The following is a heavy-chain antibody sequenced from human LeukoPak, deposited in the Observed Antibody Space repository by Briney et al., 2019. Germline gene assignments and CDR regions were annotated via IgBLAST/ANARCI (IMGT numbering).Heavy chain of an antibody. CDR2: IYYSGST. Sequence: PSETLSLTCTVSGGSISSGDYYWSWIRQPPGKGLEWIGYIYYSGSTNYNPSLKSRVTISVDTSKNQFSLKLSSVTAADTAVYYCARAPRSVSHGMDVWGQGTTVTVSS. J-gene: IGHJ6*02. CDR1: GGSISSGDYY. D-gene: IGHD2/OR15-2a*01. CDR3: ARAPRSVSHGMDV. V-gene: IGHV4-61*08.